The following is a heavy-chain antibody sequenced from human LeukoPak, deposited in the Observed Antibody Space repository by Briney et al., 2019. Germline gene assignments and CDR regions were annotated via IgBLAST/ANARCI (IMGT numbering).Heavy chain of an antibody. CDR1: GGTFSSYA. D-gene: IGHD6-19*01. CDR3: ASSRSGWRAFDI. Sequence: ASVKVSCKASGGTFSSYAISWVRQAPGQGLEWMGWINPNSGGTNYAQKFQGRVTMTRDTSISTAYMELSRLRSDDTAVYYCASSRSGWRAFDIWGQGTMVTVSS. V-gene: IGHV1-2*02. J-gene: IGHJ3*02. CDR2: INPNSGGT.